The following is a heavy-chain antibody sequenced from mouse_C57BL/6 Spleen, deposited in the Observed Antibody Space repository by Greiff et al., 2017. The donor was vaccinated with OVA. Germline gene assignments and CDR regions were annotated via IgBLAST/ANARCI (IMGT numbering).Heavy chain of an antibody. CDR1: GYTFTSYD. CDR3: ARRRSYGSADYYAMDY. J-gene: IGHJ4*01. Sequence: VQLQQSGPELVKPGASVKLSCKASGYTFTSYDINWVKQRPGQGLEWIGWIYPRDGSTKYNEKFKGKATFTVDTSSSTAYMELHSLTSEDSAVYFCARRRSYGSADYYAMDYWGQGTSVTVSS. CDR2: IYPRDGST. D-gene: IGHD1-1*01. V-gene: IGHV1-85*01.